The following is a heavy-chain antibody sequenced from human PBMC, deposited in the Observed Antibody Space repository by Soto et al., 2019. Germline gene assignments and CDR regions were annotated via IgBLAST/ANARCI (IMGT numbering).Heavy chain of an antibody. D-gene: IGHD2-2*01. CDR1: CASISGGDYY. CDR3: ARATYARSTYYLDY. Sequence: QVQLQESGPGLVKPSQTLSLTCTVSCASISGGDYYWTWILQPPGKVLEWIGSIYYTGNTYSNPSLESRLSISVDPSKNQFALRLTSVTAPDTAKYYCARATYARSTYYLDYWGQGTLVTVSS. CDR2: IYYTGNT. J-gene: IGHJ4*02. V-gene: IGHV4-30-4*01.